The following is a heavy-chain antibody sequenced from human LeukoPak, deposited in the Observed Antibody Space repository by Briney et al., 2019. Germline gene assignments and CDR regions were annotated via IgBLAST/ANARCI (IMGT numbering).Heavy chain of an antibody. D-gene: IGHD4-17*01. Sequence: GGSLRLSCAASGFTFSDYYMSWIRQAPGQGLEWVSYISSSGSTIYYADSVKGRFTISRDNAKNSLYLQMNSLRAEDTAVYYCARDRGVGSDYGDFDYWGQGTLVTVSS. CDR1: GFTFSDYY. CDR3: ARDRGVGSDYGDFDY. V-gene: IGHV3-11*04. J-gene: IGHJ4*02. CDR2: ISSSGSTI.